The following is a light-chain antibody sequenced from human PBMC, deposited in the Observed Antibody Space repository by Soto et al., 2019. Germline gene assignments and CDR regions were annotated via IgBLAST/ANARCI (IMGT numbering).Light chain of an antibody. J-gene: IGLJ1*01. CDR1: SSDVGGYNY. CDR2: DVS. Sequence: QSALTQPRSVSGSPGQSVTISCTGTSSDVGGYNYVSWYQQHPGTAPKLMIYDVSKRPSGVPDRFSGSKSGNTASLTISGLQAEDEADYYCCSYAGSYSVVFGTGTKLTVL. CDR3: CSYAGSYSVV. V-gene: IGLV2-11*01.